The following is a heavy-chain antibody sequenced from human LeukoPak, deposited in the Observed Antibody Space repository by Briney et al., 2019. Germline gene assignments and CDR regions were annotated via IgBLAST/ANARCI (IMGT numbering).Heavy chain of an antibody. D-gene: IGHD3-10*01. CDR2: ISGSGGST. V-gene: IGHV3-23*01. CDR1: GFTFSSYA. J-gene: IGHJ4*02. CDR3: AKDNGWFGELLGY. Sequence: GGSLRLSCAASGFTFSSYAMSWVRQAPRKGLERVSAISGSGGSTYYADSVKGRFTISRDNSKNTLYLQMNSLRAEDTAVYYCAKDNGWFGELLGYWGQGTLVTVSS.